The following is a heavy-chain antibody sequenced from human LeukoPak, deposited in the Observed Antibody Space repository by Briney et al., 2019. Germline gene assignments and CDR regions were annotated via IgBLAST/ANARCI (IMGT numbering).Heavy chain of an antibody. CDR2: LYSGGNT. V-gene: IGHV3-53*04. Sequence: PGGSLRLSCAASGFIVSSSYMNWIRQAPGKGLEWVSVLYSGGNTYYADSVRGRFTISRHNSNNTLYLQMNSLRAEDTAVYYCARESGSGGWGGFDYWGQGILVTVSS. D-gene: IGHD6-19*01. J-gene: IGHJ4*02. CDR1: GFIVSSSY. CDR3: ARESGSGGWGGFDY.